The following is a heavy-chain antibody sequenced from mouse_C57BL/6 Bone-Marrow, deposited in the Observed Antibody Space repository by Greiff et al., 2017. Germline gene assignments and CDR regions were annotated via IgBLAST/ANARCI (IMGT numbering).Heavy chain of an antibody. V-gene: IGHV1-39*01. Sequence: EVKLMESGPELVKPGASVKISCKASGYSFTDYNMNWVKQSNGKSLEWIGVINPNYGTTSYNQKFKGKATLTVDQSSSTAYMQLNSLTSEDSAVXYCARDGELYDYDRRFAYWGQGTLVTVSA. CDR1: GYSFTDYN. CDR2: INPNYGTT. J-gene: IGHJ3*01. D-gene: IGHD2-4*01. CDR3: ARDGELYDYDRRFAY.